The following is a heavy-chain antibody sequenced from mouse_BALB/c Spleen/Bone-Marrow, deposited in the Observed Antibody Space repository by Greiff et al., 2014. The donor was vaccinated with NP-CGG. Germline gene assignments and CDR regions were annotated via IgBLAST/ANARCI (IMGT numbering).Heavy chain of an antibody. CDR1: GVDFSGYW. J-gene: IGHJ3*01. V-gene: IGHV4-1*02. CDR2: INPDSRTI. CDR3: ARNGYYGWITY. Sequence: AAGGVDFSGYWMTWVRQAPGKGLEWIGEINPDSRTINYKPSLKEKFIMSRDNAKNTLYLQMSKVRSEDTALYYCARNGYYGWITYWGQGTLVTVSA. D-gene: IGHD2-3*01.